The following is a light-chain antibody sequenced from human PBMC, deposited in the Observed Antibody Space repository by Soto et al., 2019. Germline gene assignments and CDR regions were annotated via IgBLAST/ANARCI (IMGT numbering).Light chain of an antibody. CDR3: QQYNSFIT. J-gene: IGKJ5*01. CDR2: KAS. CDR1: QSISSW. Sequence: DIQMTQSPSTLSASVGDRVTITCRASQSISSWLAWYQQKPGKAPKLLIYKASSLESGVPSRFSGSGSRTEFTLTISSLQPDDFATYYCQQYNSFITFGQGTRLEIK. V-gene: IGKV1-5*03.